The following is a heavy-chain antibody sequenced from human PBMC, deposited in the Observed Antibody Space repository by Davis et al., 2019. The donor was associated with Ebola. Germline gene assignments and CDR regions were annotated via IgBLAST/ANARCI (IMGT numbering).Heavy chain of an antibody. V-gene: IGHV3-23*01. CDR3: ARGGGSSWFAY. J-gene: IGHJ5*01. Sequence: GESLKISCAASGFTFRNYAMSWVRQAPGKGLEWVSATSGSGDSTHHADSVKGRFAISRDNSKDTLYLQMNSLRAEDTAVYYCARGGGSSWFAYWGQGTLVTVSS. D-gene: IGHD6-13*01. CDR2: TSGSGDST. CDR1: GFTFRNYA.